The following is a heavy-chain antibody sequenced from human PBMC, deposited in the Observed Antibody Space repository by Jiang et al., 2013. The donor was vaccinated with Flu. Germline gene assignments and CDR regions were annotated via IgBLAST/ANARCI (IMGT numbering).Heavy chain of an antibody. CDR2: VYDSGSA. Sequence: LLKPSETLSLTCTVSGGSITSFTYYWGWVRQSPGKGLEWIGNVYDSGSAHYSPSLQSRVTISVDTSKSQFSLNLTSVTAADTAVYYCARINMGFVFDYWGQGTLVTVSS. CDR1: GGSITSFTYY. V-gene: IGHV4-39*01. D-gene: IGHD3-10*01. J-gene: IGHJ4*02. CDR3: ARINMGFVFDY.